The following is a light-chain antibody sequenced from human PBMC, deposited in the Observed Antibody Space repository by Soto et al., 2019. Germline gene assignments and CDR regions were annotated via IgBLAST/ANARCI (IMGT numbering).Light chain of an antibody. CDR3: QQSYSTPRT. CDR1: QSISSY. V-gene: IGKV1-39*01. CDR2: AAS. Sequence: DIQMPQSPSSLSASVGDRVTITCRASQSISSYLNWYQQKPGKAPKLLIYAASSLQSGVPSRFRGSGSGTDFTLTISSLQPEDVATYYCQQSYSTPRTFGQGTKLEIK. J-gene: IGKJ2*01.